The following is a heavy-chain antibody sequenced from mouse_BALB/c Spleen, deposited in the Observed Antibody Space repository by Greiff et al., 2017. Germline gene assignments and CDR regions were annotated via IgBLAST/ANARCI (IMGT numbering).Heavy chain of an antibody. Sequence: EVHLVESGGGLVQPKGSLKLSCAASGFTFNTYAMNWVRQAPGKGLEWVARIRSKSNNYATYYADSVKDRFTISRDDSQSMLYLQMNNLKTEDTAMYYCVRHSYGPYWYFDVWGAGTTVTVSS. CDR3: VRHSYGPYWYFDV. J-gene: IGHJ1*01. CDR2: IRSKSNNYAT. D-gene: IGHD1-1*02. CDR1: GFTFNTYA. V-gene: IGHV10-1*02.